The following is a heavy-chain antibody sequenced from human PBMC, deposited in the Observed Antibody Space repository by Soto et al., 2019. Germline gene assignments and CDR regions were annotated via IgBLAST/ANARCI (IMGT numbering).Heavy chain of an antibody. Sequence: ASVQVSCKASGGTFSSYTISWVRQAPGQGLEWMGRIIPILGIANYAQKFQGRVTITADKSTSTAYMELSSLRSEDTAVYYCVAAADVLYYFDYWGQGTLVTVSS. D-gene: IGHD6-13*01. CDR2: IIPILGIA. CDR3: VAAADVLYYFDY. J-gene: IGHJ4*02. V-gene: IGHV1-69*02. CDR1: GGTFSSYT.